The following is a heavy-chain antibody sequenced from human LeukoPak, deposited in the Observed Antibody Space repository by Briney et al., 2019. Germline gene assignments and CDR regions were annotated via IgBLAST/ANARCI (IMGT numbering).Heavy chain of an antibody. CDR3: AKDPELRDDILTDPLFDY. V-gene: IGHV3-30*18. J-gene: IGHJ4*02. Sequence: GGSLRLSCAASGFIFSSYSLHWVRQTPGKGLEWVAVISYDGSNKYYADSVKGRFTISRDNSKNTLYLQMNSLRAEDTAVYYCAKDPELRDDILTDPLFDYWGQGTLVTVSS. CDR1: GFIFSSYS. D-gene: IGHD3-9*01. CDR2: ISYDGSNK.